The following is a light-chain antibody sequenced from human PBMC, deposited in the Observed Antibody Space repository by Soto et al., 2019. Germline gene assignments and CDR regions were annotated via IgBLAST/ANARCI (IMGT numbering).Light chain of an antibody. CDR2: DVD. Sequence: QSVLTQPRSVSGSPGQSVTISCTGTNSDVGHYNYVSWYQQHPGKAPELIIFDVDKRPSGVPDRFSGSKSGNTASLTISGLQAEDEADYYCCSYAGSSWIFGGGTKVTVL. J-gene: IGLJ2*01. CDR3: CSYAGSSWI. V-gene: IGLV2-11*01. CDR1: NSDVGHYNY.